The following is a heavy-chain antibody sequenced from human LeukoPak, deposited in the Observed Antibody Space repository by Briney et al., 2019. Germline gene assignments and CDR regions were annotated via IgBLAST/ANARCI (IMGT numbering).Heavy chain of an antibody. Sequence: GGSLRLSCAASGFTFSSYAMHWVRQAPGKGLEWVAVISYDGSNKYYADSVKGRFTISRDNSKNTLYLQMNSLRAEDTAVYYCARDGLGYCSSTSCYSGMDVWGQGTTVTVSS. CDR1: GFTFSSYA. J-gene: IGHJ6*02. V-gene: IGHV3-30-3*01. CDR3: ARDGLGYCSSTSCYSGMDV. D-gene: IGHD2-2*02. CDR2: ISYDGSNK.